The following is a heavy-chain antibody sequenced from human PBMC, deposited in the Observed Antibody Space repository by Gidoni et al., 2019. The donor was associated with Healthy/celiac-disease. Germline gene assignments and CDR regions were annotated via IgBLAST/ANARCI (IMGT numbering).Heavy chain of an antibody. Sequence: QVQLVESGGGVVQPGRSLRLSCAASGFTFSSYGMHWVRQAPGKGLEWVAVIWYDGSNKYYADSVKGRFTISRDNSKNTLYLQMNSLRAEDTAVYYCARDGYYYGSGSYQDFDYWGQGTLVTVSS. CDR3: ARDGYYYGSGSYQDFDY. CDR2: IWYDGSNK. J-gene: IGHJ4*02. CDR1: GFTFSSYG. V-gene: IGHV3-33*01. D-gene: IGHD3-10*01.